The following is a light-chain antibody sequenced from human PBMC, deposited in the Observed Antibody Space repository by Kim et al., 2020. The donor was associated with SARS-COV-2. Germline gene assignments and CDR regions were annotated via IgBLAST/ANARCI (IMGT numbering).Light chain of an antibody. CDR3: QRNSCSPPT. Sequence: SPGERATLSCRASQNINSNYSSWHQKPPGQPPSLIIYAATSSPTSTPGFFSGSGSAEFFLPTIARLAHEVFAFYYYQRNSCSPPTFGQGTKVDIK. V-gene: IGKV3-20*01. J-gene: IGKJ1*01. CDR2: AAT. CDR1: QNINSNY.